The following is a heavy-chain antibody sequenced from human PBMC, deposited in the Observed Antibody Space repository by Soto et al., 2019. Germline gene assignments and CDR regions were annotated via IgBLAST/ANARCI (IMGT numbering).Heavy chain of an antibody. CDR3: ARGGGWYYDFLTGALDL. Sequence: PSETLSLTCTVSGGSISTYYWIWIRQPPGKGLEWIGVFYNGGTTNYSPSLKSRVTISTDTSKNQFSLSVSSVTAADTAVYYCARGGGWYYDFLTGALDLWGQGTLVTVSS. V-gene: IGHV4-59*01. CDR1: GGSISTYY. CDR2: FYNGGTT. D-gene: IGHD3-9*01. J-gene: IGHJ5*02.